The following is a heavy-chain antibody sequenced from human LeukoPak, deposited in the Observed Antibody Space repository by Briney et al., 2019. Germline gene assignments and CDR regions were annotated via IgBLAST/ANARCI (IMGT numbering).Heavy chain of an antibody. CDR3: ARGILVAVAGQYYFDY. CDR1: GFTFSSYW. CDR2: INSDGSST. D-gene: IGHD6-19*01. J-gene: IGHJ4*02. Sequence: GGSLRLSCAASGFTFSSYWMHWVRQAPGKGLVWVSRINSDGSSTSYADSVKGRFTISRDNAKNTLYLQMNSLRAEDTAVYYCARGILVAVAGQYYFDYWGQGTLVTVSS. V-gene: IGHV3-74*01.